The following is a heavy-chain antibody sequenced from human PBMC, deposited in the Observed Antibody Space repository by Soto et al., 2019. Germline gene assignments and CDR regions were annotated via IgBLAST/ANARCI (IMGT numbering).Heavy chain of an antibody. CDR3: GRVVEGATRHTDPDS. D-gene: IGHD2-21*01. J-gene: IGHJ5*01. V-gene: IGHV4-39*01. Sequence: GPGPGTPSETLSLTCTVSGVSIHNSHSFWAWIRQPPGKGLQYIASVYHNGGAHYNSSLKSRVTISVDTANNQVSLRMRSLTAADTAFYYCGRVVEGATRHTDPDSWGQGILVTVSS. CDR2: VYHNGGA. CDR1: GVSIHNSHSF.